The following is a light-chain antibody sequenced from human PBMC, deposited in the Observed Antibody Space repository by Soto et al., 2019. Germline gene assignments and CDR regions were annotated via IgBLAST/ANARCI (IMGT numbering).Light chain of an antibody. CDR1: QNIATW. CDR2: KAS. Sequence: DIQMTQSPSTLSASVGDRVTITCRASQNIATWLAWYQQKPGKAPKLLIYKASTLQSGVPSRFSGTGYGTEFSLTIYSLQPDDFAIYYCEQYNTYWTFGQGTNVEIK. V-gene: IGKV1-5*03. J-gene: IGKJ1*01. CDR3: EQYNTYWT.